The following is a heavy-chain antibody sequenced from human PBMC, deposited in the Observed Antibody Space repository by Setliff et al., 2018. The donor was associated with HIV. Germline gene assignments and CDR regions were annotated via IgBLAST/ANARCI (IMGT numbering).Heavy chain of an antibody. CDR3: ARHLIPGDPRYSSSWYY. CDR1: EYSFTNNW. J-gene: IGHJ4*02. D-gene: IGHD6-13*01. CDR2: IYPGDSDI. Sequence: GESLKISCKGSEYSFTNNWIGWVRQMPGKGLEWMGIIYPGDSDIRYSPSFEGQVTISADKSISTAYLQWSSLKASDTAMYYCARHLIPGDPRYSSSWYYWGQGTLVTVSS. V-gene: IGHV5-51*01.